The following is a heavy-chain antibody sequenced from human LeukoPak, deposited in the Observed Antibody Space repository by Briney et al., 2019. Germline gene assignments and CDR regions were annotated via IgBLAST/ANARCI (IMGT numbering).Heavy chain of an antibody. CDR1: GFTFRNYA. J-gene: IGHJ3*02. Sequence: PGGSLRLSCAASGFTFRNYAMSWVRQAPGKGLEWVSAISGGSDNTYYADSVKGRFTISRDNSKNTMYLQMNSLRAEDTALYYCAKRYCSSATCYWVAFDIWGQGTMVTVSS. CDR3: AKRYCSSATCYWVAFDI. CDR2: ISGGSDNT. D-gene: IGHD2-2*01. V-gene: IGHV3-23*01.